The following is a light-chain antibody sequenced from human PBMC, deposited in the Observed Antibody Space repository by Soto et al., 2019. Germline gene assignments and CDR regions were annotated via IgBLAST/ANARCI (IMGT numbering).Light chain of an antibody. Sequence: DVVMTQSPLSLPVSLGQPASISCRSSQSLVYSDGNTYLNWIQLRPGQSPRRLIYEVSNRDSGVPDRFSGGGSGTDFTLQISRVEAEDVGIYYCLQGTHWPRTFGQGTKVEIK. V-gene: IGKV2-30*01. CDR3: LQGTHWPRT. CDR1: QSLVYSDGNTY. J-gene: IGKJ1*01. CDR2: EVS.